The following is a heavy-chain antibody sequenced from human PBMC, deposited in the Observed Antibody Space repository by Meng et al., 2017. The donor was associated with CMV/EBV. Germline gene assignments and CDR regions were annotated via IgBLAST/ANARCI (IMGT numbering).Heavy chain of an antibody. CDR3: ARLGQYRYFQH. V-gene: IGHV4-39*01. CDR2: IYYSGST. CDR1: GGSISSSSYY. D-gene: IGHD3-16*01. Sequence: GSLRLSCTVSGGSISSSSYYWGWIRQPPGKGLEWIGSIYYSGSTYYNPSLKSRVTISVDTSKSQFSLKLSSVTAADTAVYYCARLGQYRYFQHWGQGTLVTVSS. J-gene: IGHJ1*01.